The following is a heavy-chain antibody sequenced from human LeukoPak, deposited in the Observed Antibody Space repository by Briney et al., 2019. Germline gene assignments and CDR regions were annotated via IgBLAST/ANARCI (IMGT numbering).Heavy chain of an antibody. D-gene: IGHD5-18*01. CDR3: ARYTAMVSDY. Sequence: GGSLRLSCAASGFTFSSYAMHWVRQAPGKGLEWVAVISYDGSNKYYADSAKGRFTISRDNSKNTLYLQMNSLRAEDTAVYYCARYTAMVSDYWGQGTLVTVSS. J-gene: IGHJ4*02. CDR2: ISYDGSNK. V-gene: IGHV3-30-3*01. CDR1: GFTFSSYA.